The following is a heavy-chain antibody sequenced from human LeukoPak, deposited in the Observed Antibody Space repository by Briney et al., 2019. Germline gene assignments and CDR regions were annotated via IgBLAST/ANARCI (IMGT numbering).Heavy chain of an antibody. J-gene: IGHJ4*02. D-gene: IGHD3-10*01. V-gene: IGHV3-30*02. CDR3: ARSTGDFGESLPDY. CDR2: IRYDGTIK. CDR1: GFALSNYG. Sequence: SGGSLRLSCAASGFALSNYGIHWVRRAPGKGLEWVAFIRYDGTIKKYADSVKGRFTISRDNSKNTLFLQMNSLRIEDTAVYYCARSTGDFGESLPDYWGQGTLVTVSS.